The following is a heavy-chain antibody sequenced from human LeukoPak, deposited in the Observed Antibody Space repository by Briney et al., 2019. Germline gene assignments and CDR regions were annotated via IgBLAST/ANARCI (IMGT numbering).Heavy chain of an antibody. Sequence: GGSLRLSCAASGFTFSSYSMNWVRQAPGKGLEWVSYISSSSSTIYYADSVKGRFTISRDNAKNSLYLQMNSLRAEDTAVYYCARDQHFLRWDVWGKGTTVTISS. CDR1: GFTFSSYS. D-gene: IGHD3-10*01. CDR3: ARDQHFLRWDV. J-gene: IGHJ6*04. CDR2: ISSSSSTI. V-gene: IGHV3-48*04.